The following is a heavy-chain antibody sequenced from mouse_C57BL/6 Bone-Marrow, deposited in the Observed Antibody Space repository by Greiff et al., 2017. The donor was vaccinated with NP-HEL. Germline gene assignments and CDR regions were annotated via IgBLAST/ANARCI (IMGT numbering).Heavy chain of an antibody. V-gene: IGHV1-39*01. D-gene: IGHD2-1*01. Sequence: EVQLQQSGPELVKPGASVKISCKASGYSFTDYNMNWVKQSNGKSLEWIGVINPNYGTTSYTQKFKGKATLTVDQSSSTAYMQLNSLTSEDSAVYYCARTGIYYGNYVPYWYFDVWGTGTTVTVSS. J-gene: IGHJ1*03. CDR1: GYSFTDYN. CDR2: INPNYGTT. CDR3: ARTGIYYGNYVPYWYFDV.